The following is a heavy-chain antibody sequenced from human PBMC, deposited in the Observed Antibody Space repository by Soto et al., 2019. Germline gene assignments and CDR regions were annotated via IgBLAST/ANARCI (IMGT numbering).Heavy chain of an antibody. D-gene: IGHD1-26*01. J-gene: IGHJ4*02. CDR1: GFTFTSSA. V-gene: IGHV1-58*01. Sequence: VASVKVSCKASGFTFTSSAVQWVRQARGQRLEWIGWIVVGSGNTNYAQKFQERVTITRDMSTSTAYMELSSLRSEDTAVYYCAADPGYSGSYYIDYWGQGTLVTVSS. CDR3: AADPGYSGSYYIDY. CDR2: IVVGSGNT.